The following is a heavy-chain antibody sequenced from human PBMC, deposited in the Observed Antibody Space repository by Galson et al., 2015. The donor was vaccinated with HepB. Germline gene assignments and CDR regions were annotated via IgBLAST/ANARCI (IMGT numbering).Heavy chain of an antibody. CDR2: ISSSSSYI. Sequence: SLRLSCAASGFTFSSYSMNWVRQAPGKGLEWVSSISSSSSYIYYADSVKGRFTISRDNAKNSLYLQMNSLRAEDTAVYYCARDLEGGVVPAAIGYWGQGTLVTVSS. J-gene: IGHJ4*02. CDR1: GFTFSSYS. V-gene: IGHV3-21*01. CDR3: ARDLEGGVVPAAIGY. D-gene: IGHD2-2*01.